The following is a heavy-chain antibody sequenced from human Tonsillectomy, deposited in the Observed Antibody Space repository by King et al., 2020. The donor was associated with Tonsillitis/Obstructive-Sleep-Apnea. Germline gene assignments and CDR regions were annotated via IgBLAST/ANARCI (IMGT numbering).Heavy chain of an antibody. CDR1: GGSFSGYY. V-gene: IGHV4-34*01. CDR3: ARLTGTSLSLYYYYYYYMDV. D-gene: IGHD1-7*01. Sequence: VQLQQWGAGLLKPSETLSLTCAVYGGSFSGYYWSWIRQPPGKGLEWIGEINHSGSTNYNPSLKSRVTISVDASKNQFSLKLRSVTAADTAMYYCARLTGTSLSLYYYYYYYMDVWDKGTTVTVSS. J-gene: IGHJ6*03. CDR2: INHSGST.